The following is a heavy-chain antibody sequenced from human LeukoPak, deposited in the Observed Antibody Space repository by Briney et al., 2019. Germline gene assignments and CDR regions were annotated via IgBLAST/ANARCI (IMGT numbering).Heavy chain of an antibody. J-gene: IGHJ4*02. CDR2: IYYSGST. CDR1: GGSISSSNW. D-gene: IGHD3-22*01. CDR3: ARERDSSGYYEWVFDY. V-gene: IGHV4-30-4*01. Sequence: KPSETLSLTCAVSGGSISSSNWWSWIRQPPGKGLEWIGYIYYSGSTYYNPSLKSRVTISVDTSKNQFSLKLSSVTAADTAVYYCARERDSSGYYEWVFDYWGQGTLVTVSS.